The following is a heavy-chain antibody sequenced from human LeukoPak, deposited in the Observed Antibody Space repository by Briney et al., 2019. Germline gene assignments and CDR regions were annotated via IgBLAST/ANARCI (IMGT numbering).Heavy chain of an antibody. V-gene: IGHV3-23*01. CDR2: ISGSGGST. CDR3: AKDPVNYYDSSGYHFDY. D-gene: IGHD3-22*01. J-gene: IGHJ4*02. CDR1: GGSISSYY. Sequence: ETLSLTCTVSGGSISSYYWSWIRQPPGKGLEWVSAISGSGGSTYYADSVKGRFTISRDNSKNTLYLQMNSLRAEDTAVYYCAKDPVNYYDSSGYHFDYWGQGTLVTVSS.